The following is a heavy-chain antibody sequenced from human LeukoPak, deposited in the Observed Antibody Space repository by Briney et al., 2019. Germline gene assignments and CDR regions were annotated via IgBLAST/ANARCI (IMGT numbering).Heavy chain of an antibody. CDR2: IYHSGST. J-gene: IGHJ5*02. V-gene: IGHV4-38-2*01. D-gene: IGHD1-26*01. CDR3: ARRLPYSGSYSWFDP. Sequence: PSETLSLTCAVSGYSISGGYYWGWIRQPPGKGLEWIGSIYHSGSTYYNPSLKSRVTISVDTSKNQSSLKLSSVTAADTAVYYCARRLPYSGSYSWFDPWGQGTLVTVSS. CDR1: GYSISGGYY.